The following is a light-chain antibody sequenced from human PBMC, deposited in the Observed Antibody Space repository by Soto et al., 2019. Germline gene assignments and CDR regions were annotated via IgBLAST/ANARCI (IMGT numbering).Light chain of an antibody. Sequence: EIVLTQSPGTLSLSPGERATLSCRASQSVSSSYLAWYQQKPGQAPRLLIYGASSRATGIPDRFSGSGSGTDFTLTISRLEPEDFAVYYCQQYGSSQYTFGPGTKLAIK. V-gene: IGKV3-20*01. CDR2: GAS. CDR1: QSVSSSY. J-gene: IGKJ2*01. CDR3: QQYGSSQYT.